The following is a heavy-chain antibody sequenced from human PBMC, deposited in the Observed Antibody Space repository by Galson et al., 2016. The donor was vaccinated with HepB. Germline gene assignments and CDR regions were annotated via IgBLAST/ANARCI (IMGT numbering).Heavy chain of an antibody. Sequence: CAISGDSVSSNSVTRNWIRQSPSRGLEWLGRTYYRSKWYNDYAVSVKSRMTINPDTSKNQFSLQLNSVTPEDTAVYYCARRGSKEKGYFDPWGRGTLVTVSS. D-gene: IGHD6-13*01. V-gene: IGHV6-1*01. CDR3: ARRGSKEKGYFDP. CDR1: GDSVSSNSVT. CDR2: TYYRSKWYN. J-gene: IGHJ2*01.